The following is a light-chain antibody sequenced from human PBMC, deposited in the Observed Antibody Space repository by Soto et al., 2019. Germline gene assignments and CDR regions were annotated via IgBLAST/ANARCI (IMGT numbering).Light chain of an antibody. CDR1: QSVSGSD. CDR2: GVS. V-gene: IGKV3-20*01. Sequence: EVELTQSPGTLSLSPGERATLSCRASQSVSGSDLAWYQQKPGQAPRLLISGVSNRATGTPDRFSGSGSGTDFTLTISSLEPEDFAVFYCHQYGISPPTFGPGTKVEI. J-gene: IGKJ1*01. CDR3: HQYGISPPT.